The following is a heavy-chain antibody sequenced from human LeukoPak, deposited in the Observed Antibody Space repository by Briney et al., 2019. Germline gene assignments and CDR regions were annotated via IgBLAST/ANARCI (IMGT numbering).Heavy chain of an antibody. D-gene: IGHD3-22*01. V-gene: IGHV3-33*01. Sequence: GGSLRLSCAASGFTFSSYGMHWVRRAPGKGLEWVAVIWYDGSNKYYADSVKGRFTISRDNSKNTLSLQMNSLRVEDTAVYFCARAAYDSSGYLTLWGQGTLVTVSS. J-gene: IGHJ4*02. CDR3: ARAAYDSSGYLTL. CDR1: GFTFSSYG. CDR2: IWYDGSNK.